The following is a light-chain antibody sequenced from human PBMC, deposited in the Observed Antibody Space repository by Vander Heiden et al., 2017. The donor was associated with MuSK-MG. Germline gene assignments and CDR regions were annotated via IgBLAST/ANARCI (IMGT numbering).Light chain of an antibody. CDR3: QQHSKWPPNT. CDR2: DAS. CDR1: QSVSRY. Sequence: IVLTHSPATLSLSPGERATLSCSASQSVSRYLAWYQQKPGQAPRLLIYDASNRDTGIPARFSGSGSGTDFTLTISSREPKDFAVYYCQQHSKWPPNTFGGGTKLEIK. V-gene: IGKV3-11*01. J-gene: IGKJ4*01.